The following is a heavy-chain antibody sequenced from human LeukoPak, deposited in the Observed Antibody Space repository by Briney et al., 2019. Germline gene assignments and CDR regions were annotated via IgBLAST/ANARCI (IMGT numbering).Heavy chain of an antibody. CDR3: ARFPYSSSRRANWFDP. V-gene: IGHV4-30-2*01. CDR2: IYHSGST. D-gene: IGHD6-13*01. Sequence: PSETLSLTCTVSGGSISSGGYYWSWIRQPPGKGLEWIGYIYHSGSTYYNPSLKSRVTISVDRSKNQFSLKLSSVTAADTAVYYCARFPYSSSRRANWFDPWGQGTLVTVSS. J-gene: IGHJ5*02. CDR1: GGSISSGGYY.